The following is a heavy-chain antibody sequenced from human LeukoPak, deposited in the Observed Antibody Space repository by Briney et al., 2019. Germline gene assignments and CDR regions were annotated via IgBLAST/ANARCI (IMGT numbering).Heavy chain of an antibody. Sequence: SETLSLTCAVYGGSFSGYYWSWIRQPPGKGLEWIGEINHSGSTNYNPSLKSRVTISVDTSKNQFSLKLSSVTAADTAVYYCARGSPLWFGGYNHYYYMDVWGKGTKVTVSS. CDR2: INHSGST. V-gene: IGHV4-34*01. CDR1: GGSFSGYY. CDR3: ARGSPLWFGGYNHYYYMDV. D-gene: IGHD3-10*01. J-gene: IGHJ6*03.